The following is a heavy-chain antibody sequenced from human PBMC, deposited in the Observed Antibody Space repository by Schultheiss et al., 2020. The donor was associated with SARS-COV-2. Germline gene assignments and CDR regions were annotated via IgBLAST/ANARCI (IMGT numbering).Heavy chain of an antibody. V-gene: IGHV3-33*03. CDR3: ARAPVLRFLETGMDV. CDR2: IWYDGSNK. J-gene: IGHJ6*02. CDR1: GFTFSSYG. D-gene: IGHD3-3*01. Sequence: GGSLRLSCAASGFTFSSYGMHWVRQAPGKGLEWVAVIWYDGSNKYYADSVKGRFTISRDNAKNTLYLQMNSLRAEDTAVYYCARAPVLRFLETGMDVWGQGTTVTVSS.